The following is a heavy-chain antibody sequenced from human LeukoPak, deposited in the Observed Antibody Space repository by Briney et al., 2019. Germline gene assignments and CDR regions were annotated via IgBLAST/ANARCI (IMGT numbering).Heavy chain of an antibody. V-gene: IGHV3-11*06. Sequence: GGSLRLSCAASGFTFSDYYMSWIRQAPGKGLEWVSYITSTSSYRNYADSVRGRFTISRDNAKNALFLQMNSLRAEDTAVHCCARDKGSLGELLFHWGQGTLVTVSS. CDR3: ARDKGSLGELLFH. D-gene: IGHD3-16*01. CDR1: GFTFSDYY. J-gene: IGHJ4*02. CDR2: ITSTSSYR.